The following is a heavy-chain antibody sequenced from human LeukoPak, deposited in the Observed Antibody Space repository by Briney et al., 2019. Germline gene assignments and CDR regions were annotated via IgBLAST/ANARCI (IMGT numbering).Heavy chain of an antibody. CDR1: GYTFTSYG. CDR3: ARGVTVTPFYYYYGMDV. D-gene: IGHD4-17*01. J-gene: IGHJ6*02. V-gene: IGHV1-18*01. Sequence: ASVKVSCKASGYTFTSYGISWVRQAPGQRLEWMGWISAYNGNTNYAQKLQGRVTMTTDTSTSTAYMELRSLRSDDTAVYYCARGVTVTPFYYYYGMDVWGQGTTVTVSS. CDR2: ISAYNGNT.